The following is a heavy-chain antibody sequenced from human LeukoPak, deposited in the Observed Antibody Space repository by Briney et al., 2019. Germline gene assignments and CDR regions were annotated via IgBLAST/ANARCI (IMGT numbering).Heavy chain of an antibody. D-gene: IGHD2-21*01. J-gene: IGHJ3*02. CDR2: IHYSGST. Sequence: SETLSLTCTVSGGSISSYHWIWIRQPPGKGLEWIGYIHYSGSTNYNPSLKSRVTTSVDTSKKQFSLKLRSVTAADTAVYCCARSVSWGLLVRDDAFDTWGQGTMVTVSS. CDR3: ARSVSWGLLVRDDAFDT. CDR1: GGSISSYH. V-gene: IGHV4-59*08.